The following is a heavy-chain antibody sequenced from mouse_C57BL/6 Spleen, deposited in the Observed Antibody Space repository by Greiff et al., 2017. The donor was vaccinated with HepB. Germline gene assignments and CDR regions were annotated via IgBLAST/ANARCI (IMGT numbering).Heavy chain of an antibody. D-gene: IGHD1-1*01. CDR1: GYTFTDYY. J-gene: IGHJ4*01. CDR3: ARWHLGVVATHVPMDY. Sequence: EVQLQQSGPELVKPGASVKISCKASGYTFTDYYMNWVKQSHGKSLEWIGDINPNNGGTSYNQKFKGKATLTVDKSSSTAYMELRSLTSEDSAVYYCARWHLGVVATHVPMDYWGQGTSVTVSS. V-gene: IGHV1-26*01. CDR2: INPNNGGT.